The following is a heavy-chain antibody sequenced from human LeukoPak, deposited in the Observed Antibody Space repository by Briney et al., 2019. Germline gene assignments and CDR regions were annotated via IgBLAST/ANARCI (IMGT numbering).Heavy chain of an antibody. J-gene: IGHJ4*02. D-gene: IGHD6-19*01. CDR1: GGSISSSSYY. CDR2: IYYSGGT. CDR3: ARRVAGWRFDY. Sequence: SETLSLTCTVSGGSISSSSYYWGWIRQPPGKGLEGIGSIYYSGGTYYNPSLKSRVTISVDTSKNKFSLKLSSVTAADTALYYCARRVAGWRFDYWGQGTLVTVSS. V-gene: IGHV4-39*01.